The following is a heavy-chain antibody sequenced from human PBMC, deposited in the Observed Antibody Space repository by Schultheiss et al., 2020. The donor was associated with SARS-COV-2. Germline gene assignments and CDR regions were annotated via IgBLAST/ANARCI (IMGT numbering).Heavy chain of an antibody. CDR3: TSDSSSSVDYFDY. V-gene: IGHV3-73*01. J-gene: IGHJ4*02. Sequence: RGSLRLSCAASGFTFSGSPVHWVRQASGKGLEWVGRIRSKAKNYATAYAASVRGRFTTSRDDSKNTAYLQMNSLKTEDTAVYYCTSDSSSSVDYFDYWGQGTLVTVSS. D-gene: IGHD6-6*01. CDR2: IRSKAKNYAT. CDR1: GFTFSGSP.